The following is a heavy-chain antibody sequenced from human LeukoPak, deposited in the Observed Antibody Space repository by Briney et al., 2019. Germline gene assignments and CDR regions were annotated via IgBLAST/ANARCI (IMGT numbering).Heavy chain of an antibody. D-gene: IGHD2-15*01. CDR3: AREVVAATLGRIDP. CDR1: GFTFSSYG. J-gene: IGHJ5*02. CDR2: ISYDGSNK. V-gene: IGHV3-30*03. Sequence: GGSLRLSCAASGFTFSSYGMHWVRQAPGKGLEWVAVISYDGSNKYYADSVKGRFTISRDNSKNTLYLQMNSLRAEDTAVYYCAREVVAATLGRIDPWGQGTLVTVSS.